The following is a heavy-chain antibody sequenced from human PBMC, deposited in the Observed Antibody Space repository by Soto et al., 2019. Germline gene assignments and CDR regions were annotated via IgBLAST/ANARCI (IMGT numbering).Heavy chain of an antibody. Sequence: QVQLVESGGGVVQPGRSLRLSCAASGFTFSSYAMHWVRQAPGKGLEWVVVISYDGSNKYYADSVKGRFTISRDNSKNTLYLQMNSLRAEDTAVYYCAREAGYSYGSAVHDYWGQGTLVTVSS. V-gene: IGHV3-30-3*01. CDR3: AREAGYSYGSAVHDY. J-gene: IGHJ4*02. CDR1: GFTFSSYA. CDR2: ISYDGSNK. D-gene: IGHD5-18*01.